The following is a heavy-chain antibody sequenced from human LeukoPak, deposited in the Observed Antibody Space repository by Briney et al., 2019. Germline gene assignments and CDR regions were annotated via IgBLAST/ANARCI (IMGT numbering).Heavy chain of an antibody. D-gene: IGHD3-10*01. Sequence: PSETLSLTCAVYGGSFSGYYWSWIRQPPGKGLEWIGEINHSGSTNYNPSLKSRVTISVDTSKNQFSLKLSSVTAADTAVYYCARGSRFGEFPTDYWGQGTLVTVSS. V-gene: IGHV4-34*01. CDR2: INHSGST. CDR1: GGSFSGYY. J-gene: IGHJ4*02. CDR3: ARGSRFGEFPTDY.